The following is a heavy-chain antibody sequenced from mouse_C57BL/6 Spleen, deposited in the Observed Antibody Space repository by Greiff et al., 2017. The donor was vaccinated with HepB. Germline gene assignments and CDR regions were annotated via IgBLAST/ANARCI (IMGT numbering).Heavy chain of an antibody. CDR2: IHPNSGST. D-gene: IGHD1-1*01. CDR1: GYTFTSYW. CDR3: ARSPTTVDYFDY. Sequence: QVHVKQPGAELVKPGASVKLSCKASGYTFTSYWMHWVKQRPGQGLEWIGMIHPNSGSTNYNEKFKSKATLTVDKSSSTAYMQLSSLTSEDSAVYYCARSPTTVDYFDYWGQGTTLTVSS. V-gene: IGHV1-64*01. J-gene: IGHJ2*01.